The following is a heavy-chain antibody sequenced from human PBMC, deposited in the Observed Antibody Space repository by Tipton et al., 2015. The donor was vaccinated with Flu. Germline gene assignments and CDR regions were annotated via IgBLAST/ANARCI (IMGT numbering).Heavy chain of an antibody. D-gene: IGHD3-10*02. CDR3: ARLSYYDVDLKNFYFDH. CDR1: SGSIRSTNYF. V-gene: IGHV4-39*01. CDR2: IYPSGTT. J-gene: IGHJ4*02. Sequence: SLTCTVSSGSIRSTNYFCAWIRQPPGKRLELIGSIYPSGTTYYNPSLKSRVTISVDTSKSQFSLMLRSVTAADTAVYYCARLSYYDVDLKNFYFDHWGQGALVTVSS.